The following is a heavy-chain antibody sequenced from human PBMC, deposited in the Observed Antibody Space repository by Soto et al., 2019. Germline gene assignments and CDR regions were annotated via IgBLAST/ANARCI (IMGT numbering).Heavy chain of an antibody. J-gene: IGHJ4*02. CDR3: ARGDPIVVVPAADDY. Sequence: GASVKVSCKASGGTFSSYAISWVLQAPGQGLEWMGGIIPGFGTTNYAQKFQGRVTITRDASASTAYMELSSLRSEDTAVYYCARGDPIVVVPAADDYWGQGTLVTVSS. CDR2: IIPGFGTT. D-gene: IGHD2-2*01. V-gene: IGHV1-69*05. CDR1: GGTFSSYA.